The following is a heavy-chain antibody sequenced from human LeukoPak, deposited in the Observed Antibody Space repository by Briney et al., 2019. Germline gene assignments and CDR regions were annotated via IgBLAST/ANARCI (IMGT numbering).Heavy chain of an antibody. J-gene: IGHJ6*02. D-gene: IGHD6-6*01. CDR3: ARLGSSSSGYGMDV. CDR1: GGSISSSSYY. Sequence: SETLSLTCTVSGGSISSSSYYWGWIRQPPGKGLEWIGNIFYSGSTYYKPSLKSRVTISVDTSKNQFSLKLSSVTAADTALYYCARLGSSSSGYGMDVWGQGTTVTVSS. V-gene: IGHV4-39*01. CDR2: IFYSGST.